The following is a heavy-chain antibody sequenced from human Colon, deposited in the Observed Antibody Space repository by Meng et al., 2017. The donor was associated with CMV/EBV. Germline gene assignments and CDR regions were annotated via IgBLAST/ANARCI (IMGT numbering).Heavy chain of an antibody. Sequence: GGSLRLSCEASQFTFKNFAMHWARQAPGKGLQWVSTISGSGLTTYYADSVKGRFTVSRDNSEDTLYLQMHSLRAEDTAVYYCATDRSLREIVPAAVAFGYWGQGKLVTVSS. V-gene: IGHV3-23*01. CDR3: ATDRSLREIVPAAVAFGY. CDR2: ISGSGLTT. D-gene: IGHD2-2*01. CDR1: QFTFKNFA. J-gene: IGHJ4*02.